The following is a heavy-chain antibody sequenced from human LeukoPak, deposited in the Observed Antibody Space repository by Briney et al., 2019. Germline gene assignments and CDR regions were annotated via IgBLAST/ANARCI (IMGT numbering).Heavy chain of an antibody. CDR1: GFTFSSYG. V-gene: IGHV3-30*18. CDR3: AKDLQAMWAPGS. D-gene: IGHD1-26*01. CDR2: ISYDGSNK. J-gene: IGHJ4*02. Sequence: GGSLRLSCAASGFTFSSYGMHWVRQAPGKGLEWVAVISYDGSNKYYADSVKGRFTISRDNSKNTLYLQMNSLRPEDTAVYYCAKDLQAMWAPGSWGQGTLVTVSS.